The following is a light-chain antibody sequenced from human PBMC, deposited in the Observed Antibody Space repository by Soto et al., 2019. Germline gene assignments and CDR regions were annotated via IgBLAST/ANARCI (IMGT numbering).Light chain of an antibody. J-gene: IGKJ1*01. CDR3: QHYNIYSEA. Sequence: DIQMTQSPSTLSGSVGDRVTITCRASQTISSWLAWYQQKPGKAPKLLIYKASTLKSGVPSRFSGSGSGTEFTLTISSLQPDDFATYYCQHYNIYSEAFGQGTKVEIK. CDR1: QTISSW. CDR2: KAS. V-gene: IGKV1-5*03.